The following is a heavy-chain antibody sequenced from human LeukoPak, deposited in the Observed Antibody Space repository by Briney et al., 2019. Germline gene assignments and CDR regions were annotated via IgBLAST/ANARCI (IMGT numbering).Heavy chain of an antibody. CDR2: ISLSSSYI. J-gene: IGHJ4*02. V-gene: IGHV3-21*01. CDR3: ARVPLGVSTN. D-gene: IGHD3-16*01. CDR1: GFTLRSYS. Sequence: GGSLRLSCAASGFTLRSYSMNWVRQAPGMGLEWVASISLSSSYIDYADSVKGRFRISRDNAKNSLYLQVNSLRAEDTAVYYCARVPLGVSTNWGQGTLVTVSS.